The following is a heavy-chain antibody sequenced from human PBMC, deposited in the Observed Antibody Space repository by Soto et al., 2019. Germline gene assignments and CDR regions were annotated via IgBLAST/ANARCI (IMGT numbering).Heavy chain of an antibody. D-gene: IGHD3-16*01. Sequence: PGESLRLSCAAAEFTFSDSTVHWVRQTSGRGLEWLGRIRSKVNNLETVYAASVKGRFTISRDDSKNTAYLQMNSLKTEDTAVYYCTRLITPLDYWGRGTLVTVSS. CDR2: IRSKVNNLET. CDR1: EFTFSDST. J-gene: IGHJ4*02. CDR3: TRLITPLDY. V-gene: IGHV3-73*01.